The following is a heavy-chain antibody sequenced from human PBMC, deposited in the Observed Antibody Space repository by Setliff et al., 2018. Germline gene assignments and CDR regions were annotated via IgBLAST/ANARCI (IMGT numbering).Heavy chain of an antibody. CDR2: LHTSGST. CDR3: ARVDFTMLQGVLGQ. V-gene: IGHV4-61*02. CDR1: GASINSGTYY. D-gene: IGHD3-10*01. Sequence: PSETLSLTCAVSGASINSGTYYWSWIRQPAGKGLEWVGRLHTSGSTTYNPSLQSRVTISVDTSKNQFSLRLTSVTAADTAVYYCARVDFTMLQGVLGQWGQGTLVTVSS. J-gene: IGHJ1*01.